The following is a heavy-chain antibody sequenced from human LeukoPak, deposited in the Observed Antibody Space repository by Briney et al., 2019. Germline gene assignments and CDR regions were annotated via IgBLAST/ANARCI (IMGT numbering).Heavy chain of an antibody. J-gene: IGHJ6*04. V-gene: IGHV3-48*03. Sequence: GDSLTLSCAASGFTLSSYEMNGVRQPRGEGLEWVSYISRSGSNIYYADSVKSRLIISSDNAKNSLYLQMDSLRAEDTAVYYCAELGITMIGGVWGKGTTVTISS. CDR2: ISRSGSNI. D-gene: IGHD3-10*02. CDR1: GFTLSSYE. CDR3: AELGITMIGGV.